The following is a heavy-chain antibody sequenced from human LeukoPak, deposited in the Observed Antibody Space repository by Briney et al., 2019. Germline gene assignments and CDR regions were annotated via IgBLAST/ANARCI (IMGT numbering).Heavy chain of an antibody. J-gene: IGHJ4*02. CDR2: IRSKAYGGTT. CDR1: GFTFGDYA. Sequence: RSLRLSCTASGFTFGDYAMSWFRQAPGKGLEWGGFIRSKAYGGTTEYAASVKGRFTISRDASTSIAYLQMNSLKTEHTAVYYCTRGIAVAAEARGRDYFDYWGQGTLVTVSS. D-gene: IGHD6-19*01. V-gene: IGHV3-49*03. CDR3: TRGIAVAAEARGRDYFDY.